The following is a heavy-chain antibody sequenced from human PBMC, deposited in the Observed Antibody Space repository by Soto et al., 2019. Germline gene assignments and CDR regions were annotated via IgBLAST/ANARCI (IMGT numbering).Heavy chain of an antibody. V-gene: IGHV1-8*01. CDR3: ARVGYSSNWYSVTPEP. J-gene: IGHJ5*02. Sequence: QVQLVQSGAEVKKPGASVKVSCKASGYTFTSYDINWVRQATGQGLEWMGWMNPNSGNTGYAQKFQGRVTMTRNTSISTAYMELSSLRSEDTAVYYCARVGYSSNWYSVTPEPWGQGTLVTVSS. CDR2: MNPNSGNT. D-gene: IGHD6-13*01. CDR1: GYTFTSYD.